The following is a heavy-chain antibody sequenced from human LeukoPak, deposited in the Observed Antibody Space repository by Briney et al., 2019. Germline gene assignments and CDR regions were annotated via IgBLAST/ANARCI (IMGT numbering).Heavy chain of an antibody. J-gene: IGHJ3*01. CDR1: GGSFSGYY. D-gene: IGHD3-22*01. Sequence: SETLSLTCAVYGGSFSGYYWSWIRQPPGKGLEWIGEINHSGSTNYNPSLKGRVTISVDTSKNQFSLKLSSVTAADTAVYYCARGPTNMIVVENAFDVWGQGTMVTVSS. CDR2: INHSGST. V-gene: IGHV4-34*01. CDR3: ARGPTNMIVVENAFDV.